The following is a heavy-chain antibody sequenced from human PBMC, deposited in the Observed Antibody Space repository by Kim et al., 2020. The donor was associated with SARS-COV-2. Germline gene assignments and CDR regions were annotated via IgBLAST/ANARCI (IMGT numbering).Heavy chain of an antibody. CDR3: AGGRPDSLLFVY. CDR1: GFTFSSYD. J-gene: IGHJ4*02. D-gene: IGHD3-16*02. CDR2: IGTTGDT. V-gene: IGHV3-13*01. Sequence: GGSLRLSCAASGFTFSSYDMHWIRQATGKGLEWVSAIGTTGDTYYPGSVKGRFTISRGNAKNSLYLQMNSLRAGDTAVYYCAGGRPDSLLFVYWGQGTLV.